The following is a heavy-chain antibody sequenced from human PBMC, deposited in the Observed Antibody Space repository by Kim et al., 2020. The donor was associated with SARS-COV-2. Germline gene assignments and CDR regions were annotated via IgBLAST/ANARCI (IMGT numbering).Heavy chain of an antibody. CDR2: ISGGGGYT. CDR1: GFTFNNYA. V-gene: IGHV3-23*01. D-gene: IGHD3-22*01. CDR3: AKEVSDSGGYRDY. J-gene: IGHJ4*02. Sequence: GGSLRLSCAASGFTFNNYAMSWVRQAPGKGLEWVSGISGGGGYTHYADSVKGRFTISRDNSKNTMYLQMNSLRAEDTAVYYCAKEVSDSGGYRDYWGQGTLVTVSS.